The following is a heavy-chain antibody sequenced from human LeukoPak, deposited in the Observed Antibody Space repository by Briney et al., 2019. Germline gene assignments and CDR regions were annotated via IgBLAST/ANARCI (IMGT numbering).Heavy chain of an antibody. Sequence: PGGSLRLSCAASGFTFSSYWMSWVRQAPGKGLEWVANIKQDGSEKYYVDSVKGRFTISRDNAKNSLYLQMNSLRAEDTALYCARAQTYGDYRLLLDYWGQGTLVTVSS. CDR2: IKQDGSEK. CDR1: GFTFSSYW. V-gene: IGHV3-7*03. D-gene: IGHD4-17*01. CDR3: ARAQTYGDYRLLLDY. J-gene: IGHJ4*02.